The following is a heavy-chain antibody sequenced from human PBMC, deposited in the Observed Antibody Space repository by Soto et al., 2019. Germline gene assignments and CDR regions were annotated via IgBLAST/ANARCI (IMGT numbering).Heavy chain of an antibody. CDR2: IYPGDSDT. Sequence: PGESLKVSCKGSGYSFTSYWIGWVRQMPGKGLEWMGIIYPGDSDTRYSPSFQGQVTISADKSISTAYLQWSSLKASDTAMYYCARHEGDGYNYYYYYGMDVWGQGTTVTVSS. CDR1: GYSFTSYW. CDR3: ARHEGDGYNYYYYYGMDV. J-gene: IGHJ6*02. D-gene: IGHD5-12*01. V-gene: IGHV5-51*01.